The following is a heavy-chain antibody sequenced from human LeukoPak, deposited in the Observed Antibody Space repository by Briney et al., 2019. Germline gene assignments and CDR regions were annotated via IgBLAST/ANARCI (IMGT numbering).Heavy chain of an antibody. CDR3: AKGLVEMATILAFDI. Sequence: PGGSLRLSCAASGFAFDDYAIHWVRQGPGKGPEWVSGISWNGDNVGYADSVMGRFTISRDNAKNSLYLQMNSLRAEDMALYYCAKGLVEMATILAFDIWGQGTMVTVSS. D-gene: IGHD5-24*01. CDR1: GFAFDDYA. V-gene: IGHV3-9*03. CDR2: ISWNGDNV. J-gene: IGHJ3*02.